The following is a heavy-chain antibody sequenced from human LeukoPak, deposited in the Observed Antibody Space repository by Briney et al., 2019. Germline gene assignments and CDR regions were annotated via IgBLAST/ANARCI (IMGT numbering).Heavy chain of an antibody. V-gene: IGHV3-21*01. CDR1: GFTFSSYS. D-gene: IGHD3-9*01. CDR2: ISSSSSYI. J-gene: IGHJ4*02. Sequence: GGSLRLSCAASGFTFSSYSMNWVRQAPGKGLEWVSSISSSSSYIYYADSVKGRFTISRDNAKNSLNLRMNSLRAEDTAVYYCARGHYDILSDSLNQVDYWGQGNLVTVSS. CDR3: ARGHYDILSDSLNQVDY.